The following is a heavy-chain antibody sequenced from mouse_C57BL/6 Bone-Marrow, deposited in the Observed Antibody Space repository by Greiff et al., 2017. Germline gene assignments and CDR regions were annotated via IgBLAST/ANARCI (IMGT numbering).Heavy chain of an antibody. CDR1: GYAFSSSW. CDR3: ARYSSGYFAY. J-gene: IGHJ3*01. Sequence: VQLQQSGPELVKPGASVKISCKASGYAFSSSWMNWVKQRPGKGLEWIGRIYPGDGDTNYNGKFKGKATLTADKSSSTAYMQLSSLTSDDSAVYFCARYSSGYFAYWGQGTLVTVSA. CDR2: IYPGDGDT. V-gene: IGHV1-82*01. D-gene: IGHD3-2*02.